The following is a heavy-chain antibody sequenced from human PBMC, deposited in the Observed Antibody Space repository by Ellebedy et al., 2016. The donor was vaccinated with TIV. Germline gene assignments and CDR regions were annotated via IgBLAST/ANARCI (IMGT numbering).Heavy chain of an antibody. J-gene: IGHJ4*02. D-gene: IGHD1-1*01. CDR1: GYRFTTYW. V-gene: IGHV5-51*01. CDR3: ARQGERPFDF. CDR2: IYPGYSETIT. Sequence: GESLKISCKASGYRFTTYWIGWVRQMPGIGLQWMGIIYPGYSETITRYSPSFQGHVTITVDNSINTAYLQWSSLKASDTAMYYCARQGERPFDFWGQGTLVTVSS.